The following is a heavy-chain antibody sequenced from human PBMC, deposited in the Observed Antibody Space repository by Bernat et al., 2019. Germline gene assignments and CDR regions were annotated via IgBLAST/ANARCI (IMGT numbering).Heavy chain of an antibody. CDR1: GFTFDDYG. J-gene: IGHJ6*03. D-gene: IGHD2-2*03. Sequence: EVRLVESGGGVVRPGGSLRLSCAASGFTFDDYGMSWVRQAPGKGLEWVSGINWNGGSTGYADSVKGRFTISRDNAKNSLYLQMNSLRAEDTALYYCARVAGYCSSTSCYAISYYYYYMDVWGKGTTVTVSS. CDR2: INWNGGST. CDR3: ARVAGYCSSTSCYAISYYYYYMDV. V-gene: IGHV3-20*04.